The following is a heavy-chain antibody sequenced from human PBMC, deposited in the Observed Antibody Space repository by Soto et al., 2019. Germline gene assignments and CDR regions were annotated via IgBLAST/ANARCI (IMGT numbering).Heavy chain of an antibody. CDR3: ARDGVAVAGSQNWLDT. D-gene: IGHD6-19*01. CDR2: INPKSGGT. Sequence: ASVKVSCKASGDIFTGYYMHWVRQAPGQGLEWVGWINPKSGGTNYAQNFQGRATITRDSSISTAYLELTSLRPDDTAVYYCARDGVAVAGSQNWLDTWGQGTLVTVSS. CDR1: GDIFTGYY. V-gene: IGHV1-2*02. J-gene: IGHJ5*02.